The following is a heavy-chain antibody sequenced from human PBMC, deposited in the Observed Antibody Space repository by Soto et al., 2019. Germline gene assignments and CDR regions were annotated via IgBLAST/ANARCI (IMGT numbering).Heavy chain of an antibody. CDR3: AHSPDLVVVPDAYDWYCYL. CDR1: CLSLSTTGVD. J-gene: IGHJ2*01. Sequence: QITLKWSGPTLVKPTQTLTLTWTFPCLSLSTTGVDVAWIRQPPGKALERLALFYWDDDKRYSPSLKNRLNIINYTAKNQVVRTTNHMDPVDTATYYSAHSPDLVVVPDAYDWYCYLWGRGTLFTVST. D-gene: IGHD2-2*01. CDR2: FYWDDDK. V-gene: IGHV2-5*02.